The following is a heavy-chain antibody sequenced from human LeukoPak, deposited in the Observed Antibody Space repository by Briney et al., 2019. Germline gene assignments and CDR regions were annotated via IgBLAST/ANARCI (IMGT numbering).Heavy chain of an antibody. CDR1: GYTFTSYA. V-gene: IGHV1-3*01. CDR3: ARERGDVTQYYYDSSGLTHDAFDI. CDR2: INAGNGDT. D-gene: IGHD3-22*01. Sequence: ASVKVSCKASGYTFTSYAMHWVRRAPGQRLEWMGWINAGNGDTKYSQKFQGRVTIARDTSASTAYMELSSLRSEDTAVYYCARERGDVTQYYYDSSGLTHDAFDIWGQGTMVTISS. J-gene: IGHJ3*02.